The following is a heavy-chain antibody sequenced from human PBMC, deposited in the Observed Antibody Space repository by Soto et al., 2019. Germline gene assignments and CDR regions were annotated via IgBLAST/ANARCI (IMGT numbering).Heavy chain of an antibody. CDR1: GGSVSSGSYY. Sequence: SETLSLTCTVSGGSVSSGSYYWSWIRQPPGKGLEWIGYIYYSGSTNYNPSLKSRVTISVDTSKNQFSLKLSSVAAADTAVYYCAREAVVVAAMIDYWGQGTLVTVSS. CDR2: IYYSGST. J-gene: IGHJ4*02. CDR3: AREAVVVAAMIDY. D-gene: IGHD2-15*01. V-gene: IGHV4-61*01.